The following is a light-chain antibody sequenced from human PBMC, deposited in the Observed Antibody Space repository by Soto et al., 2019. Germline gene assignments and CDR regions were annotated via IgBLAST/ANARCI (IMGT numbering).Light chain of an antibody. CDR3: QSYDSSLSGSV. Sequence: QSALTQPASVSGSPGQSITISCTGTSSDIGVYNYVSWYQQHPGKAPKLVICEVSNRPSGVSSRFSGSKSGNTASLTISGLRAEDEADYYCQSYDSSLSGSVFGTGTKVTVL. V-gene: IGLV2-14*01. J-gene: IGLJ1*01. CDR1: SSDIGVYNY. CDR2: EVS.